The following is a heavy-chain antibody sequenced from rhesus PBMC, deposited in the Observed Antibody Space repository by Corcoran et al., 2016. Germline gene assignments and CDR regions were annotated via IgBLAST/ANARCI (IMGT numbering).Heavy chain of an antibody. J-gene: IGHJ4*01. Sequence: QVQLQESGPGLGKPSETLSPTCAVSGYSISSGYYWSWTRQPPGKGLGWIGDINVGGTTNYPPTLKRRVTISNDTDKHQFSLKLSSVTAAATAVYYCARDLIAAAGSDWGQGVLVTVSS. CDR2: INVGGTT. V-gene: IGHV4S7*01. D-gene: IGHD6-31*01. CDR1: GYSISSGYY. CDR3: ARDLIAAAGSD.